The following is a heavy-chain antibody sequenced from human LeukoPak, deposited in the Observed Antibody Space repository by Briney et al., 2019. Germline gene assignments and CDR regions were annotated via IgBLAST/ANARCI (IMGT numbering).Heavy chain of an antibody. CDR3: ARTKRAPAASPFDY. D-gene: IGHD2-2*01. CDR1: GYTFTTYG. CDR2: ISGNNGRT. Sequence: GASVKVSCKASGYTFTTYGISWVRQAPGQGLEWMGWISGNNGRTTYAQKFQGRVTMTRDTSISTAYMELSRLRSDDTAVYYCARTKRAPAASPFDYWGQGTLATVSS. J-gene: IGHJ4*02. V-gene: IGHV1-18*01.